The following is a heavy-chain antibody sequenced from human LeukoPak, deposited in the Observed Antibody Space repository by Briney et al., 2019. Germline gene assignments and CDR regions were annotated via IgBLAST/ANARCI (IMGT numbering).Heavy chain of an antibody. CDR2: ISAYHGNT. Sequence: ASVKVSCKASGYTFTSYGISWVRQAPGQGLEGMGWISAYHGNTNYAQKLQGRVTMTTDTSTSTAYMELRSLRSDDTAVYYCARQRNMVRGAPLFDYWGQGTLVTVSS. CDR1: GYTFTSYG. J-gene: IGHJ4*02. V-gene: IGHV1-18*01. CDR3: ARQRNMVRGAPLFDY. D-gene: IGHD3-10*01.